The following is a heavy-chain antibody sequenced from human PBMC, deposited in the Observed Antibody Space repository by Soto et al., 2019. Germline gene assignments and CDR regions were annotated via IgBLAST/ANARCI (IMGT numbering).Heavy chain of an antibody. CDR2: IWPSGSS. CDR1: GGSISSGGYS. J-gene: IGHJ5*02. Sequence: QLQLQESGSGLVKPSQTLSLTCVVSGGSISSGGYSWSWMRQPPGKGLEWIGHIWPSGSSYYNPSLKSRVTLSLDRSKNHFSLKLSSVTAADTAVYYCARALIAATLTWFDPWGQGTLVTDSS. D-gene: IGHD2-15*01. CDR3: ARALIAATLTWFDP. V-gene: IGHV4-30-2*01.